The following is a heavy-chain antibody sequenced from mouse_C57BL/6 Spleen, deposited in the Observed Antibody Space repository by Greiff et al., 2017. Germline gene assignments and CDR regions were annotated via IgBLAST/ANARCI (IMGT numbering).Heavy chain of an antibody. CDR1: GFTFSDYY. CDR2: INYDGSST. Sequence: EVMLVESEGGLVQPGSSMKLSCTASGFTFSDYYMAWVRQVPEKGLEWVANINYDGSSTYYLDSLKSRFIISRDNAKNILYLQMSSLKSEDTATYYCARVTTRYYAMDYWGQGTSVTVSS. CDR3: ARVTTRYYAMDY. J-gene: IGHJ4*01. D-gene: IGHD2-12*01. V-gene: IGHV5-16*01.